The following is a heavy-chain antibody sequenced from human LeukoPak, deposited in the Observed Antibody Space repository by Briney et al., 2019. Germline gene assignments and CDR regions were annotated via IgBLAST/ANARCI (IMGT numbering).Heavy chain of an antibody. V-gene: IGHV4-4*07. CDR3: ARAVHCSGGSCYFDY. CDR1: GGSISSYS. CDR2: IYTSGST. J-gene: IGHJ4*02. Sequence: SETLSLTCTVPGGSISSYSWRWIRQPAGKGLEWIGRIYTSGSTKYNPSLTSRVTMSVDTSKNQFSLKLRSVTAADTAVYYCARAVHCSGGSCYFDYWGQGTLVTVSS. D-gene: IGHD2-15*01.